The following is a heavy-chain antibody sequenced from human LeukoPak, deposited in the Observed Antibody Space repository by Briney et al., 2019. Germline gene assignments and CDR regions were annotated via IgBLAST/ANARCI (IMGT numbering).Heavy chain of an antibody. CDR1: GGSISSCY. CDR3: ARVVLLAAAGPAAFDI. Sequence: SETLSLTCTVSGGSISSCYWSWIRQPPGKGLEWIGYIYYSGSTNYNPSLKSRVTISVDTSKNQFSLKLSSVTAADTAVYYCARVVLLAAAGPAAFDIWGQGTMVTVSS. J-gene: IGHJ3*02. D-gene: IGHD6-13*01. CDR2: IYYSGST. V-gene: IGHV4-59*08.